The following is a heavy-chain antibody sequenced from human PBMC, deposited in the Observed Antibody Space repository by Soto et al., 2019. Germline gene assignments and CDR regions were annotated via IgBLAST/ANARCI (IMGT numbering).Heavy chain of an antibody. CDR1: GLKLMDYE. D-gene: IGHD1-1*01. CDR2: ISKSGSPT. CDR3: AGALENPYFYYGLNV. Sequence: WGSLILSCSGAGLKLMDYEINWVRQAPGKGLEWISYISKSGSPTYHADSVKGRFTISRDTAENSVHLQMNSLRVEDTATYYCAGALENPYFYYGLNVWGQGTTVTVSS. J-gene: IGHJ6*02. V-gene: IGHV3-48*03.